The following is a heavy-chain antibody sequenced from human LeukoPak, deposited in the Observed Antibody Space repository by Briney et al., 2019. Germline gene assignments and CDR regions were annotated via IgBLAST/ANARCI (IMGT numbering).Heavy chain of an antibody. Sequence: ASVKVSCKVSGFTLADLSMHWVRQAPGKGLEWVGGFDRKNGDTIYAQRFRGGVTLTEDTSTGTAHMDLSSLSADDTAVYYCATGVFCATTTCPGYQHFYYFMDLWGKGTTVTVSS. CDR2: FDRKNGDT. J-gene: IGHJ6*03. V-gene: IGHV1-24*01. D-gene: IGHD2-2*01. CDR1: GFTLADLS. CDR3: ATGVFCATTTCPGYQHFYYFMDL.